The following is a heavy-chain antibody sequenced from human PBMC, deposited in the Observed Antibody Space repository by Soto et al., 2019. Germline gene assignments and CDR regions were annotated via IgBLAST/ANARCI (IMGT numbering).Heavy chain of an antibody. CDR3: ARVPLRYRSSHYFGF. J-gene: IGHJ4*02. CDR2: IYDNRTF. D-gene: IGHD6-6*01. V-gene: IGHV4-61*01. Sequence: PSETLSLTCKVSGGSVSSGSFYWSWIRQPPGKGLEWIGFIYDNRTFNYNPSLKSRVTILVDTSKHQFSLKLSSVTAADTAVYYWARVPLRYRSSHYFGFWGQGALVTVTA. CDR1: GGSVSSGSFY.